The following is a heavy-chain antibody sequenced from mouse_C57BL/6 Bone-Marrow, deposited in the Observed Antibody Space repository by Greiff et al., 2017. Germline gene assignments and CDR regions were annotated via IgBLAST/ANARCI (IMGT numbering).Heavy chain of an antibody. CDR2: IYPRSGNT. CDR1: GYTFTSYG. Sequence: QVQLQQSGAELARPGASVKLSCKASGYTFTSYGISWVKQRTGQGLEWIGEIYPRSGNTYYNEKFKGKATLTADKSSSTAYMELRSLTSEDSAGYFCARLGSNYFYYYAMDYWGQGTSVTVSS. D-gene: IGHD2-5*01. V-gene: IGHV1-81*01. CDR3: ARLGSNYFYYYAMDY. J-gene: IGHJ4*01.